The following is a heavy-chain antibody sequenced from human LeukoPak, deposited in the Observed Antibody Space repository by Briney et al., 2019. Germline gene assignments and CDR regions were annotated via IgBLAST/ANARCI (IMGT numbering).Heavy chain of an antibody. V-gene: IGHV1-2*02. J-gene: IGHJ4*02. D-gene: IGHD3-3*01. CDR2: INPNSGGT. CDR3: ARVGGGNYDFWSGYPFDY. Sequence: ASVKVSCKASGYTFTGHYMHWVRQAPGQGLEWMGWINPNSGGTNYAQKFQGRVTMTRDTSISTAYMELSRLRSDDTAVYYCARVGGGNYDFWSGYPFDYWGQGTLVTVSS. CDR1: GYTFTGHY.